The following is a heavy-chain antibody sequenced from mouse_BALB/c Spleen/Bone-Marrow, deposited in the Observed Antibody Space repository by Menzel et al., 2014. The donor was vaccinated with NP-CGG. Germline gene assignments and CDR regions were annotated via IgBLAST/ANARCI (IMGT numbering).Heavy chain of an antibody. J-gene: IGHJ3*01. CDR3: TRFWDEAY. Sequence: VQLQQSGAELVEPGASVKLSCKASGYTFTNYYMYWVKQRPGQGLEWIREINPRNGGTNFNEKFKRKATLTVDRSSSTAYMKLNSLTSEDSAVYYCTRFWDEAYWGQGTLVTVSA. V-gene: IGHV1S81*02. CDR1: GYTFTNYY. CDR2: INPRNGGT. D-gene: IGHD4-1*01.